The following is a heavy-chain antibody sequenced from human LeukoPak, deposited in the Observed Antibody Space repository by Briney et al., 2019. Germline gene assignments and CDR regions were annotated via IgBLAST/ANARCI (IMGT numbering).Heavy chain of an antibody. D-gene: IGHD4-17*01. Sequence: GGSLRLSCSASGFAFGGFAMGWVRQAPGEGLEWVSSISGSGGNTYYADSVEGRFTVSRDNSKNTLYLQMNSLRAEDTALYYCARGRGGDYVPSRFDYWGQGTLVTVSS. J-gene: IGHJ4*02. CDR1: GFAFGGFA. CDR3: ARGRGGDYVPSRFDY. CDR2: ISGSGGNT. V-gene: IGHV3-23*01.